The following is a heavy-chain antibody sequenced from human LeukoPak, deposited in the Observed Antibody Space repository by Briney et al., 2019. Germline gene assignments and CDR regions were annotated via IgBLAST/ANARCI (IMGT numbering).Heavy chain of an antibody. CDR1: GGSISSYY. D-gene: IGHD3-10*01. V-gene: IGHV4-59*08. J-gene: IGHJ4*02. CDR2: IYYSGST. Sequence: SETLSLTCTVSGGSISSYYWSWIRQPPGKGLEWIGYIYYSGSTNYNPSLKSRVTISVDTSKNQFSLKLSSVTAADTAVYYCARQAPLLLWFGDKYYFDYWGQGTLVTVSS. CDR3: ARQAPLLLWFGDKYYFDY.